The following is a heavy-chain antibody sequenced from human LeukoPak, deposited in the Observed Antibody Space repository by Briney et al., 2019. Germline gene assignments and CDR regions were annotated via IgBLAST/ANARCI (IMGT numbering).Heavy chain of an antibody. CDR1: GFTFDDYA. CDR2: ISWNSGSI. D-gene: IGHD5-24*01. J-gene: IGHJ4*02. Sequence: GRSLRLSCAASGFTFDDYAMHWVRHAPGKGLEWVSGISWNSGSIGYADSVKGRFTISRDNAKNSLYLQMNSLRAEDTALYYCAKDMSERDGYNNGFDYWGQGTLVTVSS. CDR3: AKDMSERDGYNNGFDY. V-gene: IGHV3-9*01.